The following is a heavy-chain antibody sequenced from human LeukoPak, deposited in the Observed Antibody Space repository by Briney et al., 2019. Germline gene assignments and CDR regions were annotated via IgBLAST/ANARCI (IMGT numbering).Heavy chain of an antibody. CDR3: AKNRLVQGALLDY. Sequence: GGSLRLSCAASGFTFRNYGMHWVRQAPGKGLEWVAFIWYDGSNKYYADSVKGRFTISRDNSKNTLYLQMNSLRAEDTAVYYCAKNRLVQGALLDYWGQGTLVTVSS. CDR1: GFTFRNYG. D-gene: IGHD6-6*01. J-gene: IGHJ4*02. V-gene: IGHV3-30*02. CDR2: IWYDGSNK.